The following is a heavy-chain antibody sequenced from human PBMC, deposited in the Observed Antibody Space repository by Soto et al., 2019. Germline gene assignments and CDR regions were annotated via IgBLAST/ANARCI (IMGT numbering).Heavy chain of an antibody. CDR3: ARHLSRDYDFWSGYYPRWFDP. CDR2: IYYSGST. V-gene: IGHV4-39*01. D-gene: IGHD3-3*01. Sequence: SETLSLTCTVSGGSISSSSYYWGWIRQPPGKGLEWIGSIYYSGSTYYNPSLKSLVTISVDTPKNHFSLKLSSVTAADTVVYYCARHLSRDYDFWSGYYPRWFDPWGPGPLLTVSS. J-gene: IGHJ5*02. CDR1: GGSISSSSYY.